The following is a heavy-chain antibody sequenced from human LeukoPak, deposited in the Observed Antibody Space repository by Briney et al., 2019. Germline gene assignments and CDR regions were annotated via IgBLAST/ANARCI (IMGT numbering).Heavy chain of an antibody. CDR1: GYTFTGYY. V-gene: IGHV1-2*02. D-gene: IGHD4-17*01. CDR3: ASGKEDYGDYPFDY. Sequence: ASVKASCKASGYTFTGYYMHWVRQAPRQGLEWMGWINPNSGGTNYAQKLQGRVTMTTDTSTSTAYMELRSLRSDDTAVYYCASGKEDYGDYPFDYWGQGTLVTVSS. CDR2: INPNSGGT. J-gene: IGHJ4*02.